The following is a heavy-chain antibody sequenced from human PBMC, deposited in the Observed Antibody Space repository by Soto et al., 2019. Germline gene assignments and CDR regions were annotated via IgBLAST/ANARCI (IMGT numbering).Heavy chain of an antibody. D-gene: IGHD3-16*02. CDR2: IKSKTDGGTT. Sequence: GGSLRLSCAASGFTFSNAWMSWVRQAPGKGLEWVGRIKSKTDGGTTDYAAPVKGRFTISRDDSKNTLYLQMNSLKTEDTAVYYCTTFLQFWGELSLGYYYYMDVRGKGTTVTVSS. V-gene: IGHV3-15*01. J-gene: IGHJ6*03. CDR1: GFTFSNAW. CDR3: TTFLQFWGELSLGYYYYMDV.